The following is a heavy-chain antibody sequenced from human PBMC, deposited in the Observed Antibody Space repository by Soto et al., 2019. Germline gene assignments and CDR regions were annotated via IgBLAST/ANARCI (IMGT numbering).Heavy chain of an antibody. CDR1: GFTFSSYA. CDR2: ISGSGGST. CDR3: AKSVFVRITMIVGFDY. D-gene: IGHD3-22*01. J-gene: IGHJ4*02. V-gene: IGHV3-23*01. Sequence: GGSLRLSCAASGFTFSSYAMSWVRQAPGKGLEWVSAISGSGGSTYYADSVKGRFTISRDNSKNTLYLQMNSLRAEDTAVYYCAKSVFVRITMIVGFDYWGQGTLVTVSS.